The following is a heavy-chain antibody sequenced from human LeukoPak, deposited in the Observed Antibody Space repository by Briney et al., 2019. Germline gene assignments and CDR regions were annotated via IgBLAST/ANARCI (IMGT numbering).Heavy chain of an antibody. D-gene: IGHD4-17*01. CDR3: VYGDYGVFDY. CDR1: GGSISSYH. Sequence: SETLSLTCTVSGGSISSYHWSWIRQPAGKGLEWIGRIYTSGSTNYNPSLKSRVTISVDKSKNQFSLKLSSVTAADTAVYYCVYGDYGVFDYWGQGTLVTVSS. V-gene: IGHV4-4*07. CDR2: IYTSGST. J-gene: IGHJ4*02.